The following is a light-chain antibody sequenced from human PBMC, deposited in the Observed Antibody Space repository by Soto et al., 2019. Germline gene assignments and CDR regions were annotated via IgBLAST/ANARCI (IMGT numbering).Light chain of an antibody. CDR3: QQYGSSPPYT. V-gene: IGKV3-20*01. CDR1: QSVTSSY. Sequence: EIVLKQSPGTLSLSPGEGATLSCRASQSVTSSYLAWYQQKPGQAPRLLIYGASSRATGIPDRFSGSGSGTDFTLTISRLEPEDFAVYYCQQYGSSPPYTFGQGTKLELK. CDR2: GAS. J-gene: IGKJ2*01.